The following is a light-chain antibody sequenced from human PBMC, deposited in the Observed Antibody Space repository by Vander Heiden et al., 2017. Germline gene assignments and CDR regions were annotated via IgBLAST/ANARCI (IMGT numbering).Light chain of an antibody. J-gene: IGLJ2*01. CDR3: CSYAGSYTLV. V-gene: IGLV2-11*01. CDR2: DGR. CDR1: SSDVGGYNY. Sequence: QSALTQPRSVSGSPGQSVTISCTGTSSDVGGYNYVSWYQQQPGKAPKLMIYDGRKRPSRVPDRFSGSKSGNTASLTISGLQAEDEADYYCCSYAGSYTLVFGGGTKLTVL.